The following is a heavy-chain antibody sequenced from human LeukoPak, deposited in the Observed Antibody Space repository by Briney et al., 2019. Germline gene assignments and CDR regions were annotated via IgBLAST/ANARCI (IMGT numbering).Heavy chain of an antibody. Sequence: GGSLRLSCEASGFTFSSYWMHWVRQVPGKGLVWVSRINSDGSSTSYADSVKGRFTISRDNAKNTLYLQMNSLRAEDTAVYYCAREVGGSAFDSWGQGTMVTVSS. CDR1: GFTFSSYW. D-gene: IGHD3-16*01. CDR2: INSDGSST. CDR3: AREVGGSAFDS. V-gene: IGHV3-74*01. J-gene: IGHJ3*02.